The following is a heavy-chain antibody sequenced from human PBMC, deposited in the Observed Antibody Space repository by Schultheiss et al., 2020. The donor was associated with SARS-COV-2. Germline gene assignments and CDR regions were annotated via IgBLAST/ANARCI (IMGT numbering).Heavy chain of an antibody. CDR2: INHSGST. V-gene: IGHV4-38-2*02. CDR1: GGSISSGYY. D-gene: IGHD2-15*01. CDR3: ARHVSGGGSWAAAFDI. Sequence: SETLSLTCTVSGGSISSGYYWGWIRQPPGKGLEWIGEINHSGSTNYNPSLKSRVTISVDTSKNQFSLKLSSVTAADTAVYYCARHVSGGGSWAAAFDIWGQGTMVTVSS. J-gene: IGHJ3*02.